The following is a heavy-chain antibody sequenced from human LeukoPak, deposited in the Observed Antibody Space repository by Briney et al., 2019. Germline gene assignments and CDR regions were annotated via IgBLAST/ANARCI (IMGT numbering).Heavy chain of an antibody. CDR2: IKPDGSDT. V-gene: IGHV3-7*01. Sequence: GGSLRLSCAASGFTFSSYGMHWVRQAPGKGLEWVANIKPDGSDTYYVDSVKGRFTISRDTARNSLYLQMHSLRAEDTAVYFCARIYCTRTDCYYDYWGQGTLVTVSS. D-gene: IGHD2-2*01. CDR1: GFTFSSYG. CDR3: ARIYCTRTDCYYDY. J-gene: IGHJ4*02.